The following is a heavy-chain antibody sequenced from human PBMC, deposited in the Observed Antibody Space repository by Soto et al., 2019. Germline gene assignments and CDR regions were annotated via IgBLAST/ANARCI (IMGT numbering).Heavy chain of an antibody. V-gene: IGHV1-69*02. J-gene: IGHJ6*02. D-gene: IGHD2-15*01. CDR3: ARVPGYCSGGSCYSSYYYGMDV. Sequence: QVQLVQSGAEVKKPGSSVKVSCKASGGTFSSYTIRWVRQAPGQGLEGMGTMIPILGIANYAQKFQGRVTITADKSTSTSYMELSSLRSEDTTVYYCARVPGYCSGGSCYSSYYYGMDVWGQGTTVTVSS. CDR2: MIPILGIA. CDR1: GGTFSSYT.